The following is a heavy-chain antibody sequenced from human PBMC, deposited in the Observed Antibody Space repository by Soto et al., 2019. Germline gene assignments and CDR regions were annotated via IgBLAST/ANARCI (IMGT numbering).Heavy chain of an antibody. Sequence: EVQLVESGGGLIQPGRSLRLSCAASGFTVSSNYMSWVRQAPGKGLEWVSVIYSGGSTYYADSVKGRFTISRDNSKNTLYLQMNSLRAEDTAVYYCARDHGWNYAYYGMDVWGQGTTVTVSS. J-gene: IGHJ6*02. V-gene: IGHV3-53*01. CDR2: IYSGGST. CDR1: GFTVSSNY. D-gene: IGHD6-19*01. CDR3: ARDHGWNYAYYGMDV.